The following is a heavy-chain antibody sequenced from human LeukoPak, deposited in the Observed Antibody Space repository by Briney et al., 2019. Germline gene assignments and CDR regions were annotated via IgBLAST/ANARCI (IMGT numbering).Heavy chain of an antibody. CDR2: IIPIFGTA. CDR3: ARSSRLYSSSWYLEGDGLNYLDY. J-gene: IGHJ4*02. D-gene: IGHD6-13*01. CDR1: GGTFSSYA. V-gene: IGHV1-69*05. Sequence: ASVKVSCKASGGTFSSYAISWVRQAPGQGLEWMGRIIPIFGTANYAQKFQGRVTITTDESTSTAYMELSSLRSEDTAVYYCARSSRLYSSSWYLEGDGLNYLDYWAREPWSPSPQ.